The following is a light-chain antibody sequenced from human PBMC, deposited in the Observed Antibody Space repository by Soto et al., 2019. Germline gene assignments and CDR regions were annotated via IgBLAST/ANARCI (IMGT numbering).Light chain of an antibody. Sequence: DIQMTQSPSSLSASVGARVSITCQASQAIGTSLSWFQQKPGRAPKLLIYAASNLETGVSSRFRGSGSGTDFTFTISSLQPEDIATYYCQHYDNLPPFTFGPGTKVDIK. CDR3: QHYDNLPPFT. CDR1: QAIGTS. J-gene: IGKJ3*01. CDR2: AAS. V-gene: IGKV1-33*01.